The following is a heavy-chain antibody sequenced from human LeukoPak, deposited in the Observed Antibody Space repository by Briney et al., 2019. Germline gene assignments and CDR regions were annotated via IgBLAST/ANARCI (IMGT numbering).Heavy chain of an antibody. CDR2: ISIDGGRT. Sequence: GGSLRLSCAASGFTFSDYAMYWVRQAPGKGPEWVSTISIDGGRTYYADSVKGRFTVSRDTSKNTLYLNSLRAEDTAVYYCARKGIGSSRYQNMDVWGKGTTVTVSS. CDR3: ARKGIGSSRYQNMDV. D-gene: IGHD6-25*01. CDR1: GFTFSDYA. J-gene: IGHJ6*03. V-gene: IGHV3-23*01.